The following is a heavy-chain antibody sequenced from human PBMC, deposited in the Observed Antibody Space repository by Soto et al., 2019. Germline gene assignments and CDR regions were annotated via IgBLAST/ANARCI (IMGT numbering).Heavy chain of an antibody. V-gene: IGHV1-69*06. CDR3: ARVFTGRWFDT. CDR2: ITPMFGAP. CDR1: GGPFSSYA. Sequence: QVQLVQSGAEVKKPGSSVKVACTASGGPFSSYAINWVRQAPGQGPEWMVVITPMFGAPPYAQNFTGSITITADKSTNTAYMELSSLTSGDTAVYFCARVFTGRWFDTWGQGTLVIVSS. J-gene: IGHJ5*02. D-gene: IGHD3-10*02.